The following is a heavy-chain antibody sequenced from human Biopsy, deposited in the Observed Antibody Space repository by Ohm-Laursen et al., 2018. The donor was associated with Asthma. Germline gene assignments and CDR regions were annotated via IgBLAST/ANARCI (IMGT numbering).Heavy chain of an antibody. J-gene: IGHJ4*02. V-gene: IGHV3-23*01. D-gene: IGHD3-9*01. CDR3: AKDRDYDILTGPPGFDY. CDR1: GFTFSSYD. Sequence: SLRLSCAASGFTFSSYDMSWVRQAPGKGLEWVSAISGSGGSTYYADSVKGRFTISRDNSKNTLYLQMNSLRAEDTAVYYCAKDRDYDILTGPPGFDYWGQGTLVTVSS. CDR2: ISGSGGST.